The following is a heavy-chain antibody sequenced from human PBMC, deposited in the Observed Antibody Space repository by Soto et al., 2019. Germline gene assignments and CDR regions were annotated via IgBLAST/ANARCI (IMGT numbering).Heavy chain of an antibody. CDR1: GFTFGTTD. D-gene: IGHD3-10*01. V-gene: IGHV3-23*01. CDR2: IDGSGGIT. CDR3: VKNSGWFNT. J-gene: IGHJ5*02. Sequence: GGSLRLSCAASGFTFGTTDMSWVRQAPGEGLEWVSTIDGSGGITYYADSVKGRFTISRDNSRNTVYLQMNSLRGDDTALYYCVKNSGWFNTWGQGARGTVS.